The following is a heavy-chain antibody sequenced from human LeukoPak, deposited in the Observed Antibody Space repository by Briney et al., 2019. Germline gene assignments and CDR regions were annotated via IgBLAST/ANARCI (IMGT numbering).Heavy chain of an antibody. CDR3: ARNLAEKPLPHTVMRGYIQPPGSDY. Sequence: ASVKVSCKASGYTFTSYGISWVRQAPGQGLEWMGWISAYNGNTNYAQKLQGRVTMTTDTSTSTAYMELRSLRSDDTAAYYCARNLAEKPLPHTVMRGYIQPPGSDYGGQGTLVTVSS. J-gene: IGHJ4*02. V-gene: IGHV1-18*01. D-gene: IGHD1-1*01. CDR1: GYTFTSYG. CDR2: ISAYNGNT.